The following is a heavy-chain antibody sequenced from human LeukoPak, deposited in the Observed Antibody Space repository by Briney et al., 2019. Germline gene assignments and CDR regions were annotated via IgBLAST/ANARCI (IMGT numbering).Heavy chain of an antibody. CDR2: ISTYNGNT. D-gene: IGHD1-14*01. V-gene: IGHV1-18*01. CDR1: GYTFTSYG. Sequence: ASVKVSCKASGYTFTSYGISWVRQAPGQGLEWMGWISTYNGNTNYAQKLQGRVTMTTDTSTSTAYTELRSLRSDDTAVYYCARNRGLLPFETFDYWGQGTLVTVSS. CDR3: ARNRGLLPFETFDY. J-gene: IGHJ4*02.